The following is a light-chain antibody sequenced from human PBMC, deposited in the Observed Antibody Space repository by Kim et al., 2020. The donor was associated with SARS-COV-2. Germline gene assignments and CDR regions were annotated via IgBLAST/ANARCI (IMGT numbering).Light chain of an antibody. CDR1: SSDVGSYNL. J-gene: IGLJ1*01. CDR2: EVS. CDR3: CSYAGSSTSV. V-gene: IGLV2-23*02. Sequence: GQSITISCTGTSSDVGSYNLVSWYQQHPDKTPKLMIYEVSKRPSGVSNRFSGSKSGNTASLTISGLQPEDEADYYCCSYAGSSTSVFGTGTKVTVL.